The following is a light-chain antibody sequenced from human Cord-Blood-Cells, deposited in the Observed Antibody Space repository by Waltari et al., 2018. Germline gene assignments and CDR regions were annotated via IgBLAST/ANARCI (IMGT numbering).Light chain of an antibody. CDR2: GAS. CDR3: QQYGSSYT. CDR1: QSVSSSY. J-gene: IGKJ2*01. Sequence: DIVLTQSPGTLSLSPGERATLPCRASQSVSSSYLAWYQHKPGQVPRLLIYGASSRATGIPDRFSGSGSGTDFTLTISRLEPEDFAVYYCQQYGSSYTFGQGTKLEIK. V-gene: IGKV3-20*01.